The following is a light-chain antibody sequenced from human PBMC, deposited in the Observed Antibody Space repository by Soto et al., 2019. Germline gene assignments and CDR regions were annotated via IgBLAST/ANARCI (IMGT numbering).Light chain of an antibody. CDR1: ETVRSN. V-gene: IGKV3D-15*01. CDR3: QQYNNWWT. CDR2: AAS. Sequence: EIVMTQSPATLSVSPGARAPLSCRASETVRSNLAWYQQNPGQAPRLLIYAASTRATGIPARFIGNGSGTEFTLTISSLQSEDFAVYYCQQYNNWWTFGQGTKVDIK. J-gene: IGKJ1*01.